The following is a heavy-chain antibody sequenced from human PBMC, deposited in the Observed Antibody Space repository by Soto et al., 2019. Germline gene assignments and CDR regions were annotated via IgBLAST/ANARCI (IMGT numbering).Heavy chain of an antibody. CDR3: AREQLHLLRYFDWFPNHYGMDV. CDR2: ISSSSSYI. J-gene: IGHJ6*02. D-gene: IGHD3-9*01. CDR1: GFPFSSYS. Sequence: GGSLRLSCAASGFPFSSYSMNLVRQSPGKGLEWVSSISSSSSYIYYADSVKGRFTISRDNAKNSLYLQMNSLRAEDTAVYYCAREQLHLLRYFDWFPNHYGMDVWDHGPTFTVYS. V-gene: IGHV3-21*01.